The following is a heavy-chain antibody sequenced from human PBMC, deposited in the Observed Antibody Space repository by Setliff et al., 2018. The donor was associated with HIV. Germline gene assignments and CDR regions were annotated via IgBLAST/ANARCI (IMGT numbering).Heavy chain of an antibody. Sequence: TVSGGSISSSSYYWGWIRQPPGKGLEWIGSIYYSGTTYYNPSLKSRITISVDTSKNQFSLKVNSVTAADTAVYYCASPKERYYYGSGTNVREYYGMDVWGQGTTVTVSS. CDR1: GGSISSSSYY. D-gene: IGHD3-10*01. CDR3: ASPKERYYYGSGTNVREYYGMDV. V-gene: IGHV4-39*07. J-gene: IGHJ6*02. CDR2: IYYSGTT.